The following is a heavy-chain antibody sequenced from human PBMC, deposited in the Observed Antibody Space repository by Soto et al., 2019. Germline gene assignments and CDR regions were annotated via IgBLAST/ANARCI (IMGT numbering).Heavy chain of an antibody. J-gene: IGHJ4*02. CDR1: GGSISSSSYY. V-gene: IGHV4-39*01. CDR2: IYYSGST. Sequence: PSETLSLTCTVSGGSISSSSYYWGWIRQPPGKGLEWIGTIYYSGSTYYNPSLKSRVTISVDTSKNQFSLKLSSVTAADTAVYYCARNYYDGSGYYFWGQGTLVTVSS. D-gene: IGHD3-22*01. CDR3: ARNYYDGSGYYF.